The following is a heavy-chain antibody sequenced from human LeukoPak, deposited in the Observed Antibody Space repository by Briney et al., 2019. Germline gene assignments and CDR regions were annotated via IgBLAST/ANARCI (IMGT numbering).Heavy chain of an antibody. V-gene: IGHV3-33*01. CDR3: ARSQGAGGLLLYYYYGTDV. Sequence: GGSLRLSCAASGFTFSRYGMHWVRQAPGKGPEWVAVIWYDGSNKYYADPVKGRFTISRDNSKNTLYLQINSLRAEDTAVYYCARSQGAGGLLLYYYYGTDVWGKGTTVTVSS. CDR1: GFTFSRYG. J-gene: IGHJ6*04. CDR2: IWYDGSNK. D-gene: IGHD2-15*01.